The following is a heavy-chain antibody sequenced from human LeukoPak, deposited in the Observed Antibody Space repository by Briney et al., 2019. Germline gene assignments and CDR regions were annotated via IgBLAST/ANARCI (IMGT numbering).Heavy chain of an antibody. CDR3: AKALTYYDILTGSSSSFDY. CDR1: GFTFSSYA. J-gene: IGHJ4*02. V-gene: IGHV3-23*01. D-gene: IGHD3-9*01. Sequence: GGSLRLSCAASGFTFSSYAMSWVRQAPGKGLEWVSAISGSGGSTYYADSVKGRFTISRDNSKNTLYLQMNSLRAEDTAVYYCAKALTYYDILTGSSSSFDYWGQGTLVTVSS. CDR2: ISGSGGST.